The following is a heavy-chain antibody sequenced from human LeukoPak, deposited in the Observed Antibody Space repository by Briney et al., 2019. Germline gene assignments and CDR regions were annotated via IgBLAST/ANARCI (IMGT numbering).Heavy chain of an antibody. V-gene: IGHV3-48*03. CDR3: ARESAAAPWEFDY. CDR1: GFTFSSYE. Sequence: QPGASLRLSCAASGFTFSSYEMNWVRQAPGKRLEWVSYISSSGSTIYYADSVQGRFTISRDNAKSSLYLQMNSLRAEDTAVYYCARESAAAPWEFDYWGQGTLVTVSS. D-gene: IGHD6-13*01. J-gene: IGHJ4*02. CDR2: ISSSGSTI.